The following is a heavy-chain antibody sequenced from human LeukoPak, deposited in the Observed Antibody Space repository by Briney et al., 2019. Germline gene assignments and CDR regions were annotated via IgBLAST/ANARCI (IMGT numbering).Heavy chain of an antibody. CDR2: IYWDDGK. CDR3: AHSRIVYLGLPTLEYNWFDP. Sequence: SGATLVKPTQTLTLTCTFSGFALSTSGVGVGWIRQPPGKALEWIALIYWDDGKRYSPALQSRPTITKDTSKNQVVLTRTNMDPVDTATYYCAHSRIVYLGLPTLEYNWFDPWGQGTLVTVSS. D-gene: IGHD1-26*01. V-gene: IGHV2-5*02. J-gene: IGHJ5*02. CDR1: GFALSTSGVG.